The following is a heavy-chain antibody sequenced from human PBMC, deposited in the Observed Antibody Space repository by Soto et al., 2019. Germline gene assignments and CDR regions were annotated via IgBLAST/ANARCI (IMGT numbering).Heavy chain of an antibody. CDR3: ARSDTMVRGVIIGHRGRNKFDP. V-gene: IGHV1-8*01. Sequence: ASVKVSSKASGYTFTSYDINWVRQATGQGLERMGWMNPNSGNTGYAQKFQGRVTMTRNTSISTAYMELSSLRSEDTAVYYCARSDTMVRGVIIGHRGRNKFDPWGQGTLVTVSS. D-gene: IGHD3-10*01. CDR2: MNPNSGNT. J-gene: IGHJ5*02. CDR1: GYTFTSYD.